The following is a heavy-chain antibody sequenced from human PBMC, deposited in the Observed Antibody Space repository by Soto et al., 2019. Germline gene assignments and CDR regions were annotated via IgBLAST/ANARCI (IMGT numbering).Heavy chain of an antibody. CDR1: GGSVNNYY. V-gene: IGHV4-4*07. CDR3: VRDHAQVVVGTGFDC. Sequence: QVQLQESSPGLVKPSETLSLICTVSGGSVNNYYWGWVRQPAGKGLEWIGRIFADGSTTYNPSLMGRVTLSVDTSRNQLSLELTSMTAADTAVYYCVRDHAQVVVGTGFDCWGQGAPVTVSS. CDR2: IFADGST. J-gene: IGHJ4*02. D-gene: IGHD2-15*01.